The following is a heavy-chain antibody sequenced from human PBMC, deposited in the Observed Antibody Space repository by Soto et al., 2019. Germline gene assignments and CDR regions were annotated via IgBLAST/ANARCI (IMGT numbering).Heavy chain of an antibody. Sequence: QVQLQESGPGLVKPSGTLSLTCAVSGVSIGSHDWWTWVRQPPGKGLEWIGESHQSGNTNYNASPESRATISPDKAKTLFSLQLSSVTIADTAVYYCATRDTGRVYWGQGTLVTVSS. CDR2: SHQSGNT. CDR3: ATRDTGRVY. D-gene: IGHD5-18*01. CDR1: GVSIGSHDW. J-gene: IGHJ4*02. V-gene: IGHV4-4*02.